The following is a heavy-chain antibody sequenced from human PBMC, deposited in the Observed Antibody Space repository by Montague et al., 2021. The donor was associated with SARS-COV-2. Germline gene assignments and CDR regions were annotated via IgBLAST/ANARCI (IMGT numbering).Heavy chain of an antibody. Sequence: SLRLSCAASGFTFSIYAMTWVRQAPGKGLEWVSAISGSGGSTYYADSVKGRFIISRDNSKDTVYLQMNTLRAEDTAVYYCAKLVYYDRAYWGQGTLVIVSP. J-gene: IGHJ4*02. CDR3: AKLVYYDRAY. D-gene: IGHD3-22*01. V-gene: IGHV3-23*01. CDR2: ISGSGGST. CDR1: GFTFSIYA.